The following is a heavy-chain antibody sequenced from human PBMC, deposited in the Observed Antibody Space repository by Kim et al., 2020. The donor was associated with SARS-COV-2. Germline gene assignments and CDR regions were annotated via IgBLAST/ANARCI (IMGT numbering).Heavy chain of an antibody. CDR1: GYTFSDYY. Sequence: ASVKVSCKASGYTFSDYYMNWVRQATGHGLEWMGLMSPNSVHAGYAQKFRGRVPMTRNTSTGTAYMELSDLRSDDTAVYYCARFQYDVGRYLFPWGQGTL. CDR2: MSPNSVHA. CDR3: ARFQYDVGRYLFP. J-gene: IGHJ4*02. V-gene: IGHV1-8*02. D-gene: IGHD3-22*01.